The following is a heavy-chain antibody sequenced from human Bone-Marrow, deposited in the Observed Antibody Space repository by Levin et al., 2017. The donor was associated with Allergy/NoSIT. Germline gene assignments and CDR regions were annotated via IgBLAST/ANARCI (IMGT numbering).Heavy chain of an antibody. CDR1: GFTFSSYD. J-gene: IGHJ4*02. D-gene: IGHD5-18*01. V-gene: IGHV3-13*01. CDR3: ARVGRGYSYGAIDY. CDR2: IGTAGDT. Sequence: PGESLKISCAASGFTFSSYDMHWVRQATGKGLEWVSAIGTAGDTYYPGSVKGRFTISRENAKNSLYLQMNSLRAGDTAVYYCARVGRGYSYGAIDYWGQGTLVTVSS.